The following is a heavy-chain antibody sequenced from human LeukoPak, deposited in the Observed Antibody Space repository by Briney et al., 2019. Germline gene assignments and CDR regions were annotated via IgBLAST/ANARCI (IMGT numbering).Heavy chain of an antibody. CDR1: GFTVSSNY. CDR2: IYSGGGT. J-gene: IGHJ4*02. D-gene: IGHD6-19*01. Sequence: PGGSLRLSCAASGFTVSSNYMSGVRQAPGKGLEWVAVIYSGGGTYYADSVKGRFTISRDNSKNTLYLQMNSLRAEDTAVYYCARVWGSGFFDYWGQGTLVTVSS. CDR3: ARVWGSGFFDY. V-gene: IGHV3-53*01.